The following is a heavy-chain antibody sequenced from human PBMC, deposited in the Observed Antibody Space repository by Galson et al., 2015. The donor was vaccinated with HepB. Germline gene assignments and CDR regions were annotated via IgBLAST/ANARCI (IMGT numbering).Heavy chain of an antibody. CDR2: IVPIFGAA. V-gene: IGHV1-69*13. J-gene: IGHJ5*02. CDR3: ARDPDFWSGAPEDWFDP. Sequence: SVKVSCKASGGTFSTYTFSWVRQAPGQGPEWMGGIVPIFGAANYAQKFRGRVTITADESTNTAFMELSSLRSEDTAVYYCARDPDFWSGAPEDWFDPWGQGTLVTVSS. CDR1: GGTFSTYT. D-gene: IGHD3-3*01.